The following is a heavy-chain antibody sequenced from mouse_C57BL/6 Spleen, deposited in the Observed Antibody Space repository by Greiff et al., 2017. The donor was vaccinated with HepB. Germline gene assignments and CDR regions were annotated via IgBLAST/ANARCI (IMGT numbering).Heavy chain of an antibody. J-gene: IGHJ4*01. V-gene: IGHV1-42*01. Sequence: EVQLQQSGPELVKPGASVKISCKASGYSFTGYYMNWVKQSPEKSLEWIGEINPSTGGTTYNQKFKAKATLTVDKSSSTAYMQLKSLTSEDSAVYYCAINYYGSSYDAMDYWGQGTSVTVSS. CDR2: INPSTGGT. CDR3: AINYYGSSYDAMDY. CDR1: GYSFTGYY. D-gene: IGHD1-1*01.